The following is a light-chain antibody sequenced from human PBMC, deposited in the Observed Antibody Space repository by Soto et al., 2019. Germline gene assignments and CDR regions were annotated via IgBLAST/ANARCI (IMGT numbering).Light chain of an antibody. V-gene: IGLV1-44*01. Sequence: QSVLTQPPSASGTPGQRVTVSCSGSTSNIGSNSGSWYRQVPGTAHKLLIYSNYQRPPVVPDRFSGSKSGTSASLAISGLQSEDEADYYCAAWDDSLSGPVFGGGTKLTFL. CDR1: TSNIGSNS. CDR2: SNY. CDR3: AAWDDSLSGPV. J-gene: IGLJ2*01.